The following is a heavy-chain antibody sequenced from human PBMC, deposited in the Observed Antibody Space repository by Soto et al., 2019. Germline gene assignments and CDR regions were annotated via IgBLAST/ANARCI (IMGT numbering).Heavy chain of an antibody. D-gene: IGHD4-4*01. Sequence: QVQLVQSGAEVKKPGASVKVSCKASGYTFTSYYMHWVRQAPGQGLEWMGIINPSGGSTSYAQKFQGRVTMTRDTSTSTVYMELGSLRSEDTAVYYCARDRSTVTSYYYYYGMDVWGQGTTVTVSS. CDR1: GYTFTSYY. CDR2: INPSGGST. V-gene: IGHV1-46*01. CDR3: ARDRSTVTSYYYYYGMDV. J-gene: IGHJ6*02.